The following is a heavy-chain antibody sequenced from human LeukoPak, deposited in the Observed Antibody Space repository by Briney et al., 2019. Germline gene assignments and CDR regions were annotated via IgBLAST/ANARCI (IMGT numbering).Heavy chain of an antibody. CDR2: LYSGGSI. D-gene: IGHD4-17*01. V-gene: IGHV3-66*01. J-gene: IGHJ4*02. Sequence: GGSLRLSCVASGFTVSSNYMSWVRQAPGKGLEWVSLLYSGGSIFYADSVKGRFTISRDNSRNTLYLQMNTLRAEDTAVYYCAGGADYGFDYWGRGNLVTVSS. CDR1: GFTVSSNY. CDR3: AGGADYGFDY.